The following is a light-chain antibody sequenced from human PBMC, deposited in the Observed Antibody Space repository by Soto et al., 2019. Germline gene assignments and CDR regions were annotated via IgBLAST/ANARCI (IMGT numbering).Light chain of an antibody. Sequence: DIQLTQSPSSLSASMGDKVTITCRASQTITTYLSWFQQKPGKAPKLLVYGASSLQSGVPSRFSGSGSGTEFTLTISSLQSEDFATYYCQQSYTTPITFGQGTRLEI. J-gene: IGKJ5*01. CDR2: GAS. V-gene: IGKV1-39*01. CDR3: QQSYTTPIT. CDR1: QTITTY.